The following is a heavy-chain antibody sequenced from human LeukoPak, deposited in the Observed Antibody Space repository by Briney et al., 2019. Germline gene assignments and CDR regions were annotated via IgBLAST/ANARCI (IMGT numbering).Heavy chain of an antibody. CDR1: GSTFSSYR. V-gene: IGHV3-21*01. J-gene: IGHJ3*02. CDR2: ISSSSSYI. D-gene: IGHD4-17*01. CDR3: AREISYGDYPSGDAFDN. Sequence: GGSLRLSCAASGSTFSSYRMNWVRQAPGKGLEWVSSISSSSSYIYYADSVKGRFTISRDNAKNSLYLQMNSLRAEDTAVYFCAREISYGDYPSGDAFDNWGQGTMVTVSS.